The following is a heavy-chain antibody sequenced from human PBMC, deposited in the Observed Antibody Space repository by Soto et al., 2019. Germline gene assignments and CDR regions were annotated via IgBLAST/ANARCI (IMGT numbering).Heavy chain of an antibody. J-gene: IGHJ3*02. CDR2: IYWDDDK. CDR3: AHSQGDNWNDVASFDI. CDR1: GFSLSTSGVG. D-gene: IGHD1-1*01. Sequence: QITLKESGPTLVKPTQTLTLTCSFSGFSLSTSGVGVGWIRQPPGKALEWLALIYWDDDKRYSPSLKSRLTITKDTSKNQLVLTMTNMDPVDTATYYCAHSQGDNWNDVASFDIWGQGTMVTVSS. V-gene: IGHV2-5*02.